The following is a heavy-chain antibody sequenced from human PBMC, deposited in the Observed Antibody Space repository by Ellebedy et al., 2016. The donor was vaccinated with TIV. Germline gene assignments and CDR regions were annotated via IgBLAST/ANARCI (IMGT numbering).Heavy chain of an antibody. CDR3: ARDIWVAAAGITYYYYGMDV. CDR2: ISYDGSNK. J-gene: IGHJ6*02. V-gene: IGHV3-30-3*01. D-gene: IGHD6-13*01. Sequence: PGGSLRLSCAASGFTFSSYAMHWVRQAPGKGLEWAAHISYDGSNKHYADSVKGRFTISRDNSKHTLHLQMNSLRAEDTAGYYCARDIWVAAAGITYYYYGMDVWGQGTTVTVSS. CDR1: GFTFSSYA.